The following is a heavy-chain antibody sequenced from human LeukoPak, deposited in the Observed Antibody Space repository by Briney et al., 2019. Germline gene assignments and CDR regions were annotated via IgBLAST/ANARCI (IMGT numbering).Heavy chain of an antibody. J-gene: IGHJ6*03. CDR2: IYYSGST. V-gene: IGHV4-38-2*02. CDR3: ARHGYYDSSGYYYYYYYMDV. CDR1: GYSISSGYY. D-gene: IGHD3-22*01. Sequence: PSETLSLTCTVSGYSISSGYYWGWIRQPPGKGLEWIGSIYYSGSTYYNPSLKSRVTISVDTSKNQFSLELSSVTAADTAVYYCARHGYYDSSGYYYYYYYMDVWGKGTTVTISS.